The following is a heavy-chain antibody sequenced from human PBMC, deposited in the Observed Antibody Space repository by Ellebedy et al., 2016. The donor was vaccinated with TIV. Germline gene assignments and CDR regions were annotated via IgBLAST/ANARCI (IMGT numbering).Heavy chain of an antibody. CDR1: GFMYSVYW. CDR2: IKQDGSEK. CDR3: AKDGNGEGWLDP. Sequence: GESLKISCTASGFMYSVYWMSWVRQASGKGLEWVASIKQDGSEKYYVDSVKGRFTISRDNSDNTLYLQMNNVRAEDTAVYYCAKDGNGEGWLDPWGQGTLVTVSS. V-gene: IGHV3-7*01. J-gene: IGHJ5*02. D-gene: IGHD4-17*01.